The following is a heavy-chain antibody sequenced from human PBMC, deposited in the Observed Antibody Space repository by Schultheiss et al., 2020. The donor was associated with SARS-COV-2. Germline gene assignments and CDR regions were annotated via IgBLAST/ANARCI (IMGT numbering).Heavy chain of an antibody. J-gene: IGHJ4*02. Sequence: ASVKVSCKASGYTFTSYYMHWVRQAPGQGLEWMGIINPSGGSTSYAQKFQGRVTMTRDTSTSTVYMELSSLRSEDTAVYYCARLYCSSTSCYWGYFDYWGQGTLVTVSS. CDR3: ARLYCSSTSCYWGYFDY. D-gene: IGHD2-2*01. CDR1: GYTFTSYY. CDR2: INPSGGST. V-gene: IGHV1-46*03.